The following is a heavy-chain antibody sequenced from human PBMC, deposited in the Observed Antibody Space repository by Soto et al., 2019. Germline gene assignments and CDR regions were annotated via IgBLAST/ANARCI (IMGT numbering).Heavy chain of an antibody. CDR1: GFTFSSYV. J-gene: IGHJ4*02. Sequence: QVQLVESGGGVVQPGRSLRLSCAASGFTFSSYVMHWVRQAPGKGLEWVAVISYDGSNKYYADSVKGRFTISRDNSKNTLYLQMNSLRAEDTAVYYCAKGYYDSSGYYRGWGQGTLVTVSS. D-gene: IGHD3-22*01. CDR2: ISYDGSNK. V-gene: IGHV3-30*18. CDR3: AKGYYDSSGYYRG.